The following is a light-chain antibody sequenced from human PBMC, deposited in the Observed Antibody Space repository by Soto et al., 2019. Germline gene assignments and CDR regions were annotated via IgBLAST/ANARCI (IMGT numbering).Light chain of an antibody. Sequence: QSVLTQPPSASGTPGQRVTISCSGSSSNIGSNTVNWYQQLPGTAPKLLIYNNNQRPSGVLDRFSGSKSGTSASPAISGLQSEDEADYYCAAWDDSLNGLVFGTGTKLTAL. CDR1: SSNIGSNT. CDR3: AAWDDSLNGLV. V-gene: IGLV1-44*01. J-gene: IGLJ1*01. CDR2: NNN.